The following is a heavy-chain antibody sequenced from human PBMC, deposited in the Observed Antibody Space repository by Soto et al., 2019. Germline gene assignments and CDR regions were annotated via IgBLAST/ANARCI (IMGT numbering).Heavy chain of an antibody. J-gene: IGHJ6*02. D-gene: IGHD3-16*01. CDR1: GYTFTSYY. Sequence: GXSVKVSCKASGYTFTSYYMHWVRQAPGQGLEWMGIINPSGGSTSYAQKFQGRVTMTRDTSTSTVYMELSSLRSEDTAVYYCARALRGTNYGMDVWGQGTTVTVSS. CDR2: INPSGGST. CDR3: ARALRGTNYGMDV. V-gene: IGHV1-46*01.